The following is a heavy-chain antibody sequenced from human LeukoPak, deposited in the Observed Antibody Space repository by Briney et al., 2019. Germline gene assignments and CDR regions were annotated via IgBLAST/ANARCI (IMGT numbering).Heavy chain of an antibody. D-gene: IGHD2-2*01. Sequence: SQTLSLTCNVSGASISSERYYWSWIRQLPGRGLEWIGYIYYGGSPKYNPSLQSRITMSVDTSKNQFSLKLSAVTAADTATYYGVTPFCGSISCLDVFDIWGQGTMVTISS. CDR2: IYYGGSP. CDR1: GASISSERYY. J-gene: IGHJ3*02. V-gene: IGHV4-31*03. CDR3: VTPFCGSISCLDVFDI.